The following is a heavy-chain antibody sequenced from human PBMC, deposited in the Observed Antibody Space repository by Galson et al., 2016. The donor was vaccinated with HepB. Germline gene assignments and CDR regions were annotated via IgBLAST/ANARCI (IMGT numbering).Heavy chain of an antibody. CDR1: GFTFSDHY. CDR2: TRNKPHRSST. V-gene: IGHV3-72*01. CDR3: ARGAYCNTNFCPGPFDY. D-gene: IGHD2/OR15-2a*01. Sequence: SLRLSCAASGFTFSDHYMDWVRQAPGKGLEWVARTRNKPHRSSTEYAASVKGRFTISRDDSKNSIYLQMNSLKIEDTAVYYCARGAYCNTNFCPGPFDYWGQGTRVTVSS. J-gene: IGHJ4*02.